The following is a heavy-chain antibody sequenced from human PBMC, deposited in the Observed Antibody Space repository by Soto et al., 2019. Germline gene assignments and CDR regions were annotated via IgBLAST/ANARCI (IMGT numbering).Heavy chain of an antibody. Sequence: QVQLVESGGGVVQPGTSLRLSCAASGFRFKSFVMHWVRQAPGKGLEWVAFTSYDGNNKDYGDSVKSRFTVFRDNSHNTLHLQMDFLRPEDTALYYCARWGTTGGFDLWGQGTLVSVSS. D-gene: IGHD3-16*01. CDR1: GFRFKSFV. J-gene: IGHJ4*02. V-gene: IGHV3-30*19. CDR3: ARWGTTGGFDL. CDR2: TSYDGNNK.